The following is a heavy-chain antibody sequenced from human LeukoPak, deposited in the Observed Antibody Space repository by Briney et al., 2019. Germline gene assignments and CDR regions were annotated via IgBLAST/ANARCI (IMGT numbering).Heavy chain of an antibody. CDR2: IYHSGST. Sequence: SETLSLTCAVSGGSISSSNWWSWVRQPPGKGLEWIGEIYHSGSTNYNPSLKSRVTISVDKSKNQFPLKLSSVTAADTAVYYCARIYVDTAMVRWFDPWGQGTLVTVSS. D-gene: IGHD5-18*01. CDR1: GGSISSSNW. J-gene: IGHJ5*02. V-gene: IGHV4-4*02. CDR3: ARIYVDTAMVRWFDP.